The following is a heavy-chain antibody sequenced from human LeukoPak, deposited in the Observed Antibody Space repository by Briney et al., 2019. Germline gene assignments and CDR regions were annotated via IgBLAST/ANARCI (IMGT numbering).Heavy chain of an antibody. D-gene: IGHD2-2*01. Sequence: PSETLSLTCPMSGDSNGSYYWSWIRQSPGQGLVWIAYIYYNGDTNYNPSFANRVTISVDTSKKQFSLNVTSVTAADTAVYYCARYATGRYFDLWCRGTLVTVSS. V-gene: IGHV4-59*01. J-gene: IGHJ2*01. CDR2: IYYNGDT. CDR3: ARYATGRYFDL. CDR1: GDSNGSYY.